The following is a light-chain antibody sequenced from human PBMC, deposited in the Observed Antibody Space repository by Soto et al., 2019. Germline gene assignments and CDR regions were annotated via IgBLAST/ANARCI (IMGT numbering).Light chain of an antibody. CDR2: GAS. J-gene: IGKJ1*01. CDR3: QHYGNSPT. V-gene: IGKV3-20*01. Sequence: EIVLTQSPGILSLSPGERATLSCRASLSVTSNYLAWYQQKPGQAPRLLIYGASSRATGIPDRFSGSGSGTDFTLTISRLEPEDFAVYWCQHYGNSPTFGQGTRVQIK. CDR1: LSVTSNY.